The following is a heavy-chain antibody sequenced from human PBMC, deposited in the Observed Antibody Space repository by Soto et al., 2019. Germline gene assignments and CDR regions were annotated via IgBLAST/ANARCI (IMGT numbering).Heavy chain of an antibody. D-gene: IGHD1-1*01. Sequence: QVQLVQSGGEVKKPGSSVKVSCKASGGTFSSYAISWVRQAPGQGLEWMGGIIPIFGTTNYAQKFQGRVTITADESTNTAYMELSSLRSEETAVYYCARGVQPYDYYYYYGMDVWGQGTTVTVSS. CDR1: GGTFSSYA. J-gene: IGHJ6*02. CDR2: IIPIFGTT. CDR3: ARGVQPYDYYYYYGMDV. V-gene: IGHV1-69*01.